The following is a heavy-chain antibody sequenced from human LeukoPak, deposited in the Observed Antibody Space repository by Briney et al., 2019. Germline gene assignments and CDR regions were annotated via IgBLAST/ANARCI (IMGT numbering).Heavy chain of an antibody. D-gene: IGHD6-13*01. CDR3: ARAPPGIAVAGEFDY. J-gene: IGHJ4*02. CDR1: GGSISSSSYY. Sequence: SETLSLTCTVSGGSISSSSYYWGWIRQPPGKGLEWIGSIYYSGSTYYNPSLKSRVTISVDTSKNQFSLKLSSVTAADTAVYYCARAPPGIAVAGEFDYWGQGTLVTVSS. V-gene: IGHV4-39*07. CDR2: IYYSGST.